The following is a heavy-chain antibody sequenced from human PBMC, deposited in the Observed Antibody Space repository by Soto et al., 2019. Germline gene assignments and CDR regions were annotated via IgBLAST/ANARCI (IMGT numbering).Heavy chain of an antibody. V-gene: IGHV3-23*01. J-gene: IGHJ6*02. CDR1: GFTFSSYA. CDR2: ISGSGGST. CDR3: AKDRTPHYYYYGMDV. Sequence: GGSLRLSCAASGFTFSSYAMSWGRQAPGKGLEWVSAISGSGGSTYYADSVKGRFTISRDNSKNTLYLQMNSLRAEDTAVYYCAKDRTPHYYYYGMDVWGQGTTVTVSS.